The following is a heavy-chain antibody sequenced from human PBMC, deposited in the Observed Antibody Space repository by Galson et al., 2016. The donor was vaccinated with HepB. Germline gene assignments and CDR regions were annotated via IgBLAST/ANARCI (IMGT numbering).Heavy chain of an antibody. CDR3: ARDSSRYCSGGDCYSYWYFDL. D-gene: IGHD2-15*01. V-gene: IGHV3-21*01. CDR1: GFTFSTYN. Sequence: SLRLSCAASGFTFSTYNMNWVRQAPGRGLEWVSSISSSSSYIYYADSVKGRFTISRDNAKNSLYLQMNSLRAEDTAIYFCARDSSRYCSGGDCYSYWYFDLWGRGTLVTVSS. CDR2: ISSSSSYI. J-gene: IGHJ2*01.